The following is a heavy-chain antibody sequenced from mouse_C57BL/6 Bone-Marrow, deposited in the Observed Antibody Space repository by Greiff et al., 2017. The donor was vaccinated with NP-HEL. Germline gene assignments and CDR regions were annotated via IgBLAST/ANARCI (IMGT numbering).Heavy chain of an antibody. J-gene: IGHJ4*01. CDR2: IYPRSGNT. CDR1: GYTFTSYG. D-gene: IGHD1-1*01. V-gene: IGHV1-81*01. Sequence: VQLQQSGAELARPGASVKLSCKASGYTFTSYGISWVKQRTGQGLEWIGEIYPRSGNTYYNEKFKGKATLTADKSSSTAYMELRSLTSEDSAVYFCAREGFTTVVEAMDYWGQGTSVTVSS. CDR3: AREGFTTVVEAMDY.